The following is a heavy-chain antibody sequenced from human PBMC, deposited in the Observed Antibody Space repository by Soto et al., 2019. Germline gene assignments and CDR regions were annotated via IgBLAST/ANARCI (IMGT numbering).Heavy chain of an antibody. J-gene: IGHJ6*02. CDR2: IKSKTDGGTT. V-gene: IGHV3-15*01. CDR3: ATDSPHYYDSSSYQAMDV. D-gene: IGHD3-22*01. CDR1: GFTFSNAW. Sequence: EVQLVESGGGLVKPGGSLRLSCAASGFTFSNAWMSWVRQAPGKGLEWVGRIKSKTDGGTTDYAAPVKGRFTISRDDSKNTLYLQMNSLKTENTAVYYCATDSPHYYDSSSYQAMDVWGQGTTVTVSS.